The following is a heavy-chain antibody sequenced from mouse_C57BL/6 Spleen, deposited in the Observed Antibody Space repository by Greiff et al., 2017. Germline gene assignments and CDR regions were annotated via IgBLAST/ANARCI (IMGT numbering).Heavy chain of an antibody. V-gene: IGHV1-64*01. Sequence: QVQLQQSGAELVQPGASVKLSCKASGYTFTSYWMHWVKQRPGQGLEWIGMIHPNSGSTNYNEKFLSKATLTVDKSSRPAYMQLSRLTSEDSAVYYCAREVYYGRYAMDYGGQGSSVTGSA. CDR3: AREVYYGRYAMDY. CDR2: IHPNSGST. J-gene: IGHJ4*01. CDR1: GYTFTSYW. D-gene: IGHD1-1*01.